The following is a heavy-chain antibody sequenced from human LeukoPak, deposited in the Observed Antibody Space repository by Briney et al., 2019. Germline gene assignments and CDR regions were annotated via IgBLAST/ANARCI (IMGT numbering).Heavy chain of an antibody. CDR1: GGSISSYY. J-gene: IGHJ6*02. CDR3: ARRPAHYYGMDV. CDR2: IYYSGST. V-gene: IGHV4-59*08. Sequence: SETLSLTCTVSGGSISSYYWSWIRQPPGKGLEWIGYIYYSGSTNYNPSLKSRVTISVDTSKNQFSLKLSSVTAADTAVYYCARRPAHYYGMDVWGQGTTVAVSS.